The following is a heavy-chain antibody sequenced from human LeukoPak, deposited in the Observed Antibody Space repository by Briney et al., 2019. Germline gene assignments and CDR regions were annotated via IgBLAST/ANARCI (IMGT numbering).Heavy chain of an antibody. V-gene: IGHV3-21*04. J-gene: IGHJ4*02. CDR3: ARTASSYVSTHPSDY. Sequence: GRSLRLSCAASGFTFSSYSMNWVRQAPGKGLEWVSSISSSSNYIYYADSVKGRFTISRDNAKNSLYLQMSSLRAEDTAVYYCARTASSYVSTHPSDYWGQGTLVTVSS. D-gene: IGHD3-16*01. CDR2: ISSSSNYI. CDR1: GFTFSSYS.